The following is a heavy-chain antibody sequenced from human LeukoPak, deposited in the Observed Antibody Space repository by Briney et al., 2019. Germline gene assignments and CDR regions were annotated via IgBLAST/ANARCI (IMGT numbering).Heavy chain of an antibody. Sequence: ASVKVSCKASGYTFTGYYMHWVRQAPGQGLEWMGWMNPNSGNPGYAQKFQGRVTMTRNTSISTAYMELSSLRSEDTAVYYCAIPYYYDSSGYHMDYWGQGTLVTVSS. J-gene: IGHJ4*02. CDR1: GYTFTGYY. D-gene: IGHD3-22*01. V-gene: IGHV1-8*02. CDR3: AIPYYYDSSGYHMDY. CDR2: MNPNSGNP.